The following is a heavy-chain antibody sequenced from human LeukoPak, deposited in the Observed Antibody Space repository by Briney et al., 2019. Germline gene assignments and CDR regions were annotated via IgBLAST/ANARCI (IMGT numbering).Heavy chain of an antibody. CDR3: ARVLRFLEWPRGGYGMDV. CDR1: GYTFTSHY. D-gene: IGHD3-3*01. J-gene: IGHJ6*02. V-gene: IGHV1-46*01. Sequence: ASVKVSCTASGYTFTSHYMHWMRQAPGQGLEWMGIINPTGAGTNYAQKFQGRVTMTSDTSTSTVYMELSSLRSEDTAVYYCARVLRFLEWPRGGYGMDVWGQGTTVTVSS. CDR2: INPTGAGT.